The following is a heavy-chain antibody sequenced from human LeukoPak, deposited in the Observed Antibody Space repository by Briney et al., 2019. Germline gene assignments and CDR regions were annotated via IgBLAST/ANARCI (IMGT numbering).Heavy chain of an antibody. CDR2: IYTSGST. D-gene: IGHD1-26*01. V-gene: IGHV4-4*07. CDR3: ARELRGVGARSLDY. Sequence: SETLSLTCTVSGGSISGYYWTWIRQPAGKGLEWIGRIYTSGSTNYNPSLKSRATMSVDTSKNQFSLKLSSVTAADTAVYYCARELRGVGARSLDYWGQGTLVTVSS. CDR1: GGSISGYY. J-gene: IGHJ4*02.